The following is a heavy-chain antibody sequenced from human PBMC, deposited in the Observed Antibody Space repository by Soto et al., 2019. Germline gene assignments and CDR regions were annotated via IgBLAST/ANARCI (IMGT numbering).Heavy chain of an antibody. CDR3: ARKNYYADSGLYDD. J-gene: IGHJ4*02. CDR1: GFSFSRHS. D-gene: IGHD3-22*01. CDR2: ISPTSEYI. V-gene: IGHV3-21*01. Sequence: PGGSLRLSCAASGFSFSRHSMNWVRQAPGKGLEWVSSISPTSEYIYHADSVKGRFTISRDNAKNSLYLQMDSLRADDTAVYYCARKNYYADSGLYDDWGQGALVTVAS.